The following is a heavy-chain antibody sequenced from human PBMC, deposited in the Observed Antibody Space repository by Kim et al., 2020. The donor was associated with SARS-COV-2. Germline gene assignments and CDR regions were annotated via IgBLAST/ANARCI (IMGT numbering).Heavy chain of an antibody. CDR2: IYYSGST. CDR3: ARHGVDMAYCGGDCPFDP. Sequence: SETLSLTCTVSGGSISSSSYYWGWIRQPPGKGLEWIGSIYYSGSTYYNPSLKSRVTISVDTSKNQFSLKLSSVTAADTAVYYCARHGVDMAYCGGDCPFDPWGQGTLVTVSS. CDR1: GGSISSSSYY. J-gene: IGHJ5*02. V-gene: IGHV4-39*01. D-gene: IGHD2-21*02.